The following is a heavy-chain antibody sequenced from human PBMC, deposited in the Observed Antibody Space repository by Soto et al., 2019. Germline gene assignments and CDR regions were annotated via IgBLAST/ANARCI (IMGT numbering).Heavy chain of an antibody. CDR1: GFTVSSNY. V-gene: IGHV3-66*01. Sequence: EVQLVESGGGLVQPGGSLRLSCAASGFTVSSNYMSWVRQAPGKGLEWASVIYSGGSTYYADSVKGRFTISRDNSKNTLYLQRNSLRAEDTAVYYCARGEQQLVPFDPWGQGTLVTVSS. CDR3: ARGEQQLVPFDP. D-gene: IGHD6-13*01. CDR2: IYSGGST. J-gene: IGHJ5*02.